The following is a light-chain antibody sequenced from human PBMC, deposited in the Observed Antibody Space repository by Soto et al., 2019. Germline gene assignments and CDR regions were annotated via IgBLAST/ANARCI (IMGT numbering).Light chain of an antibody. V-gene: IGKV1-5*03. CDR1: QSISNW. J-gene: IGKJ4*01. CDR3: QQYNDYSL. CDR2: KES. Sequence: DIPMTQSPSTLSASVGDRVTITCRASQSISNWLAWYQQKPGKAPKLLIYKESNLESGVPTRFSGSGSGTEFTLTLACLQPDDFATCYCQQYNDYSLFGGGTKGAIK.